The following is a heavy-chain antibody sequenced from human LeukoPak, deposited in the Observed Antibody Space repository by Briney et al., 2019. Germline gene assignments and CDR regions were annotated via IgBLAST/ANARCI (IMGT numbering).Heavy chain of an antibody. Sequence: ASVKVSCKASGYTFTSYGISWVRQAPGQGLEWMGWISAYNGNTNYAQKLQGRVTMTTDTSTSTAYMELRSLRSDDTAVYYRASSDGYCSGGSCYDYWGQGTLVTVSS. D-gene: IGHD2-15*01. CDR1: GYTFTSYG. CDR3: ASSDGYCSGGSCYDY. J-gene: IGHJ4*02. CDR2: ISAYNGNT. V-gene: IGHV1-18*01.